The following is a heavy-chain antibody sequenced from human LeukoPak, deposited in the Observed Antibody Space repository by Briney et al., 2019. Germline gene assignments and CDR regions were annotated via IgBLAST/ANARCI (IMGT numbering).Heavy chain of an antibody. CDR2: IRSSSSYI. Sequence: PGGSLRLSCAASGFTFSSYSMDWVREAPGKGLEWVSSIRSSSSYIYYADSVKGRFTISRDNAKNSLYLQMNSLRAEDTAVYYCAREGTSLNWFEPWGQGTLVTVSS. D-gene: IGHD2-2*01. CDR3: AREGTSLNWFEP. CDR1: GFTFSSYS. J-gene: IGHJ5*02. V-gene: IGHV3-21*01.